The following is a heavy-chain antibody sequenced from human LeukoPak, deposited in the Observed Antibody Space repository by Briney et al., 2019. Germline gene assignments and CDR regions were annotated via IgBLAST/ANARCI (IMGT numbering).Heavy chain of an antibody. CDR2: IYHSGST. J-gene: IGHJ6*02. CDR3: ARDSVSSWTSERYGMDV. V-gene: IGHV4-30-2*01. Sequence: PSQTLSLNCAVSGGSISSGGYSWSWIRQPPGKGLEWIGYIYHSGSTYYNPSLKSRVTISVDRSKNQFSLKLSSVTAADTAVYYCARDSVSSWTSERYGMDVWGQGTTVTVSS. CDR1: GGSISSGGYS. D-gene: IGHD6-13*01.